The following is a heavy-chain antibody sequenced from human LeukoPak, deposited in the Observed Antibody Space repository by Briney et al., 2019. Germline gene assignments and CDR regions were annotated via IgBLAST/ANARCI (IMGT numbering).Heavy chain of an antibody. CDR3: ARTRYSGGWFFDY. D-gene: IGHD6-19*01. Sequence: SETLSLTCTGSGGSISSYYWSWIRQPPGKGLEWTGYISDSGSTHYNPSLKSRLTISVDTSKNQFSLKLSSVTAADTAMYYCARTRYSGGWFFDYWGQGTLVTVSS. V-gene: IGHV4-59*01. J-gene: IGHJ4*02. CDR1: GGSISSYY. CDR2: ISDSGST.